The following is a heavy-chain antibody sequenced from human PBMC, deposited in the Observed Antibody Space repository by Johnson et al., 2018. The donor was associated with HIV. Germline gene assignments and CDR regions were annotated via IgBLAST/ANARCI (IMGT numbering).Heavy chain of an antibody. CDR2: IYTDGSRS. Sequence: LQLVESGGGLVQPGGSLRLSCSASGFSFSTYWMHWVRQAPGKGLVWVSRIYTDGSRSTYAASVTVRFTIPRVNAKYTVDLQMKSLRVEDTAVYYCAKVDCGGDTCAGYDPFDLWGQGTLVTVSS. D-gene: IGHD2-21*01. CDR3: AKVDCGGDTCAGYDPFDL. CDR1: GFSFSTYW. V-gene: IGHV3-74*03. J-gene: IGHJ3*01.